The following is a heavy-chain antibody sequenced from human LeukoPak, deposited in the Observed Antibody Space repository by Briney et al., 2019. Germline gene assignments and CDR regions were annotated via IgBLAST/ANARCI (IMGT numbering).Heavy chain of an antibody. CDR2: INPKTGVP. CDR1: GNTLTAYF. D-gene: IGHD3-3*01. Sequence: GASVKVSCKASGNTLTAYFVHWVRQAPRQGLEWMGWINPKTGVPNYAQKFQGRVTMTSDTSVRAASMELSSLRSDDTAVYFCAAPLSGFERPYYYYALDVWGQGTTVTVSS. CDR3: AAPLSGFERPYYYYALDV. J-gene: IGHJ6*02. V-gene: IGHV1-2*02.